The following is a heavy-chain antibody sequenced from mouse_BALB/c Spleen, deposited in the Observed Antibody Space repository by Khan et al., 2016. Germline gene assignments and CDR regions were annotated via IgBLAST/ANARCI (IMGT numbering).Heavy chain of an antibody. V-gene: IGHV5-6-3*01. CDR2: INSNGGNT. CDR3: ARGGLRWFDY. Sequence: EVELVESGGGLVQPGGSLKLSCAASGFTFSSYGMSWVRQTPDKRLELVATINSNGGNTYYPDSVKGRFTISRDNAKNTLYLQMSSLKSEDTAMYYCARGGLRWFDYWGQGTTLTVSS. J-gene: IGHJ2*01. D-gene: IGHD1-1*01. CDR1: GFTFSSYG.